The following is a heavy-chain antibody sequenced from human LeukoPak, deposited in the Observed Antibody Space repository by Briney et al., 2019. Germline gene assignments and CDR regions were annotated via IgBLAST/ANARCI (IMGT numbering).Heavy chain of an antibody. V-gene: IGHV3-23*01. CDR2: ISGSGGST. CDR1: GFTFSSYA. D-gene: IGHD5-12*01. Sequence: GGSLRLSCAASGFTFSSYAMSWVRQAPGKGLEWVSAISGSGGSTYYADSVKGRFTISRDNSKNTLYLQMNSLRVEDMALYYCAKNSLSGYYFDYWGQGTLVTVSS. J-gene: IGHJ4*02. CDR3: AKNSLSGYYFDY.